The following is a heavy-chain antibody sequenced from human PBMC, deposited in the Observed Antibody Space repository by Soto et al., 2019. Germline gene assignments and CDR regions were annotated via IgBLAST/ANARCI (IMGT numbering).Heavy chain of an antibody. CDR1: GGSISSGGYY. J-gene: IGHJ4*02. V-gene: IGHV4-31*03. CDR3: ARHFSVDYFYD. Sequence: SETLSLTCTVSGGSISSGGYYWSWIRQHPGKGLEWIGYIYYSGSTYYNPSLKSRVTISVDTSKNQFSLKLSSVTAADTAVYYCARHFSVDYFYDWGQGALVTVSS. CDR2: IYYSGST.